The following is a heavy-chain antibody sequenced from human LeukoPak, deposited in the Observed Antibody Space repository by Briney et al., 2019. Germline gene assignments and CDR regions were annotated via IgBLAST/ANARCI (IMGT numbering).Heavy chain of an antibody. Sequence: NPSETLSLTCTVSGGSISSGSYYWSWIRQPAGKGLEWIGRIYTSGSTNYNPSLKSRVTISVDTSKNQFSLKLSSVTAADTAVYYCARHVNNFWSGSDYYYYYMDVWGKGTTVTVSS. CDR1: GGSISSGSYY. CDR3: ARHVNNFWSGSDYYYYYMDV. CDR2: IYTSGST. V-gene: IGHV4-61*02. D-gene: IGHD3-3*01. J-gene: IGHJ6*03.